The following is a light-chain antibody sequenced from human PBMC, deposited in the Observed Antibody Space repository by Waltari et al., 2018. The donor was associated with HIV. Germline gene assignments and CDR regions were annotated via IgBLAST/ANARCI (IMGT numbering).Light chain of an antibody. CDR2: GAS. Sequence: EIVLMQSPGTLSLSPGERATLSCRASQSVSGSYLAWYQQKPGQAPRLLFYGASSRATGIPDRFSGSGSGTDFTLSISRLEPEDFAVYFCHQYGGSPRTFGQGTKLEIK. V-gene: IGKV3-20*01. CDR1: QSVSGSY. CDR3: HQYGGSPRT. J-gene: IGKJ2*01.